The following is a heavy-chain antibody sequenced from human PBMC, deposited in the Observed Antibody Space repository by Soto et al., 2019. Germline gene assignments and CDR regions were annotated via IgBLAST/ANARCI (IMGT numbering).Heavy chain of an antibody. CDR2: INTKNGNT. J-gene: IGHJ4*02. Sequence: QIYLVQSGAEVKKPGASVKVSCKASGYTFTSYGIIWVRQAPGQGLEWMGWINTKNGNTHYAQKLQGRVTMTTATSTTTAYMELRSLRTDDTAVYFCARDQAPYSNGWYYWGQGTLVTVSS. D-gene: IGHD6-19*01. V-gene: IGHV1-18*01. CDR3: ARDQAPYSNGWYY. CDR1: GYTFTSYG.